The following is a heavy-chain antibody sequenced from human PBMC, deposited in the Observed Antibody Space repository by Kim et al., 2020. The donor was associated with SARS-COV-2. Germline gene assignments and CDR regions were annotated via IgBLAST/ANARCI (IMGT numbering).Heavy chain of an antibody. D-gene: IGHD4-17*01. Sequence: GGSLRLSCAASGFSFGNYWMHWVRQAPGKGLVWVSRINTDGSDTSYADSVKGRFTISRDNAKNTLFLQINSLRAEDTAIYYCARDLSYYGDAFDYWGQGTLVIVSS. CDR3: ARDLSYYGDAFDY. CDR2: INTDGSDT. V-gene: IGHV3-74*01. CDR1: GFSFGNYW. J-gene: IGHJ4*02.